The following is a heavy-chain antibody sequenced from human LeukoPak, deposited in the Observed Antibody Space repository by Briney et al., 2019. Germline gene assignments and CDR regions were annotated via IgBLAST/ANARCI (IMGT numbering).Heavy chain of an antibody. CDR2: IYHSGST. V-gene: IGHV4-38-2*02. D-gene: IGHD6-13*01. CDR1: GYSISSGYY. J-gene: IGHJ5*02. Sequence: SETLSLTCTVSGYSISSGYYWGWIRQPPGKGLEWIGSIYHSGSTYYNPSLKSRVTISVDTSKNQFSLKLSSVTAADTAVYYCARDSRAAADYNWFDPWGQGTLVTVSS. CDR3: ARDSRAAADYNWFDP.